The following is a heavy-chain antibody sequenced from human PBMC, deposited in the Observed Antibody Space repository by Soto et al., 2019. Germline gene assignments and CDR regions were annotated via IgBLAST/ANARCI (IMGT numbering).Heavy chain of an antibody. CDR2: IYHSGST. J-gene: IGHJ4*02. V-gene: IGHV4-4*02. Sequence: LSLTCAVSGGSISGSNWWSWVRQPPGKGLEWIGEIYHSGSTNYNPSLKSRVTISVDTAKNQFSLMLSSVTAADTAVYYCARVSGTYNSLHYWGQGTLVTVSS. CDR1: GGSISGSNW. D-gene: IGHD1-26*01. CDR3: ARVSGTYNSLHY.